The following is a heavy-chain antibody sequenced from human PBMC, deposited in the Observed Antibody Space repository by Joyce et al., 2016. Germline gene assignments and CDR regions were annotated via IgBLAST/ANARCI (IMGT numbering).Heavy chain of an antibody. D-gene: IGHD1-14*01. CDR2: INGSGST. Sequence: QVQLQESGPGLVKPSQTLSLICTVSGGSINNNNYYWSWIRQPAGKGLEWIGRINGSGSTTYTPSLKSRVTISIDTPKKQISLKVTSVTAADAAVYYCAREAVYKTYYYGMDVWGQGTTVTVSS. V-gene: IGHV4-61*02. J-gene: IGHJ6*02. CDR3: AREAVYKTYYYGMDV. CDR1: GGSINNNNYY.